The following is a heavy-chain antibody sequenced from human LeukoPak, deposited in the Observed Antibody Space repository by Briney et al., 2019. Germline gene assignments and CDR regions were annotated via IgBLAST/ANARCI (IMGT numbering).Heavy chain of an antibody. CDR1: GFTFSNYA. J-gene: IGHJ4*02. V-gene: IGHV3-33*06. CDR3: VKEGYSYGDDF. Sequence: GRSLRLSCAASGFTFSNYAMHWVRQAPGKGLEWVAVIRYDGTNKYYADSVKGRFTISRDNSKSTVYLQVNNLRGEDTAVYYCVKEGYSYGDDFWGQGTLVIVSS. D-gene: IGHD5-18*01. CDR2: IRYDGTNK.